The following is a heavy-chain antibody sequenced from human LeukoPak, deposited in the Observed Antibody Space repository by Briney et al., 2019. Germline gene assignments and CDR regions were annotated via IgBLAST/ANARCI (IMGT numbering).Heavy chain of an antibody. V-gene: IGHV4-34*01. CDR2: INHSGST. J-gene: IGHJ4*02. Sequence: KPSETLSLTCAVYGGSFSGYYWSWIRQPPRKGLEWIGEINHSGSTNYNPSLKSRVTISVDTSKNQFSLKLSSVTAADTAVYYCARGLEQQLVHSPFDYWGQGTLVTVSS. D-gene: IGHD6-13*01. CDR3: ARGLEQQLVHSPFDY. CDR1: GGSFSGYY.